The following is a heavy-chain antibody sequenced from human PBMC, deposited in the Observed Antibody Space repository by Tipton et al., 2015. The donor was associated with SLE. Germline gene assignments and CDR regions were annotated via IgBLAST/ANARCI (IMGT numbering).Heavy chain of an antibody. V-gene: IGHV3-15*01. Sequence: GSLRLSCAASGFTFSNAWMSWVRQAPGKGLEWVGRIKSKTDGWTTDYAAPVKGRFTISRDDSKNTLYLQMNSLKTEDTAVYYCTTRLPVGSEDLWGRGTLVTVSS. CDR3: TTRLPVGSEDL. D-gene: IGHD6-25*01. CDR1: GFTFSNAW. J-gene: IGHJ2*01. CDR2: IKSKTDGWTT.